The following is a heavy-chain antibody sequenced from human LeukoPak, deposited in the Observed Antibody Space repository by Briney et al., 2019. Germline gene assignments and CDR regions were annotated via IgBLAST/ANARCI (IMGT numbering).Heavy chain of an antibody. CDR3: ARDRSNLSFDY. CDR2: IFHSGTT. CDR1: GGSISSDGYY. Sequence: SETLSLTCTVSGGSISSDGYYWTWIRQPPGKGLEWIGYIFHSGTTYYNPSLKSRVTISVDRSKNQFSLKLNSVTAADTAVSYCARDRSNLSFDYWGQGTLVTVSS. J-gene: IGHJ4*02. D-gene: IGHD3-16*02. V-gene: IGHV4-30-2*01.